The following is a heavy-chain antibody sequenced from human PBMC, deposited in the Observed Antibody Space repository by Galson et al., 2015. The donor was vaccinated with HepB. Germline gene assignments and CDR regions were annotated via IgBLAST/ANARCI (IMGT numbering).Heavy chain of an antibody. J-gene: IGHJ6*02. CDR2: IKQDGSEK. CDR3: ASEAVLLWFGELPHYGMDV. CDR1: AVTFSSSW. Sequence: LLLPCCASAVTFSSSWMSWCRRHPGGGLEWVANIKQDGSEKYYVDSVKGRFTISRDNAKNSLYLQMNSLRAEDTAVYYCASEAVLLWFGELPHYGMDVWGQGTTVTVSS. D-gene: IGHD3-10*01. V-gene: IGHV3-7*03.